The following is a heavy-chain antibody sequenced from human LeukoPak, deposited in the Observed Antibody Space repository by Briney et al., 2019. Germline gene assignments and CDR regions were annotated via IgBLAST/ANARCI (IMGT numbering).Heavy chain of an antibody. CDR1: GGTFSSYA. CDR2: IIPIFGTA. Sequence: SVKVSCKDSGGTFSSYAISWVRQAPGQGLEWMGGIIPIFGTANYAQKFQGRVTITADESTSTAYMELSSLRSEDTAVYYCASSGKGRSFTVVTSLGSDLSVYWGQGTLVTVSS. V-gene: IGHV1-69*13. D-gene: IGHD4-23*01. CDR3: ASSGKGRSFTVVTSLGSDLSVY. J-gene: IGHJ4*02.